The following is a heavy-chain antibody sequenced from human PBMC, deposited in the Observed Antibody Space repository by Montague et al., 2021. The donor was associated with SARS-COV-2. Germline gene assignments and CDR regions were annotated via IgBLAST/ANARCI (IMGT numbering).Heavy chain of an antibody. V-gene: IGHV4-59*08. CDR3: ANSWAFDP. CDR1: GGSTASHY. CDR2: VYYNGDT. Sequence: SETLSLTCTVSGGSTASHYWNWIRQSPGKRPEWIGYVYYNGDTKYNPSLQSRVTISIDTSENQFSLRLNSVTAADTAVDFCANSWAFDPWGQGRLVTVSS. J-gene: IGHJ3*01. D-gene: IGHD6-13*01.